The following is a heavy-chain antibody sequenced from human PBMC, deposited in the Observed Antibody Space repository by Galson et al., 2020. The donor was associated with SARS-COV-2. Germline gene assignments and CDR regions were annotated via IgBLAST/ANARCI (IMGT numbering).Heavy chain of an antibody. CDR2: INPNSGGT. D-gene: IGHD5-18*01. Sequence: ASVKVSCKASGYTFTGYYMHWVRQAPGQGLEWMGWINPNSGGTNYAQKFQGWVTMTRDTSISTAYMELSRLRSDDTAVYYCARVGVQLREGFDDYYYYYGMDVWGQGTTVTVSS. CDR1: GYTFTGYY. CDR3: ARVGVQLREGFDDYYYYYGMDV. J-gene: IGHJ6*02. V-gene: IGHV1-2*04.